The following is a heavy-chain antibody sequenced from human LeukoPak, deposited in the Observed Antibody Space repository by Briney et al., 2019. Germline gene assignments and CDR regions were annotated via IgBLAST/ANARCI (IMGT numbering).Heavy chain of an antibody. J-gene: IGHJ3*02. Sequence: GGSLRLSCAASGFTFNTYAMSWVRQAPGKGLEWVSGLSGSGDSTYYADSVKGRFTISRDNSKNTLYLQMNSLRAEDTAVYYCATWGGLGWVVTAITDAFDIWGQGTMVTVSS. CDR3: ATWGGLGWVVTAITDAFDI. CDR1: GFTFNTYA. CDR2: LSGSGDST. V-gene: IGHV3-23*01. D-gene: IGHD2-21*02.